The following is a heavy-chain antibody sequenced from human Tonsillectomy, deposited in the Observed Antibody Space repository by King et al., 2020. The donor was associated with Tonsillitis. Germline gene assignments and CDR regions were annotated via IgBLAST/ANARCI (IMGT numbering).Heavy chain of an antibody. CDR3: ARGRNWALDY. CDR1: GFTYSSDW. D-gene: IGHD7-27*01. Sequence: VQLVESGGGLIQPGGSLRLACEASGFTYSSDWMGWARQAPGKGLGWVASIKPDGSQKYYVDSVKGRFTISRDNAKKSLYLEMHYLRAEDTAVYYCARGRNWALDYWGQGTLVTVSS. V-gene: IGHV3-7*01. CDR2: IKPDGSQK. J-gene: IGHJ4*02.